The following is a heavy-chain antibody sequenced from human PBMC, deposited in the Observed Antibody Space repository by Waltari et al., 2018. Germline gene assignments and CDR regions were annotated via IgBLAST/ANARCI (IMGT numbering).Heavy chain of an antibody. J-gene: IGHJ4*02. CDR3: ARDDGIRTVDY. V-gene: IGHV3-7*01. CDR1: GFTFSSYW. Sequence: QLVESGGGLVQPGGFLRPSCVVSGFTFSSYWMSWVRQTPGKGLEWVANIKPDGTEEYYVDYVKGRFTISRDNAKNSLYLQMNSLRAEDTAVYYCARDDGIRTVDYWGQGTLVTVSS. D-gene: IGHD1-20*01. CDR2: IKPDGTEE.